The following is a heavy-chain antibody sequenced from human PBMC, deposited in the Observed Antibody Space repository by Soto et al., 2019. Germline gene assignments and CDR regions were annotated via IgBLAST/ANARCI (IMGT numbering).Heavy chain of an antibody. D-gene: IGHD4-17*01. Sequence: QVQLAESGGGVVQPGRSLRLSCEASGFTFNTDSMHWVRQPPGKGLEWLAAIWYDGTQKYYADSVKGRFIIARDNTKKNLYLEMNCLRAADTAGYYCASAVGTTVTGLWHFDSWGTGPLVTVAS. J-gene: IGHJ4*02. CDR2: IWYDGTQK. CDR1: GFTFNTDS. V-gene: IGHV3-33*01. CDR3: ASAVGTTVTGLWHFDS.